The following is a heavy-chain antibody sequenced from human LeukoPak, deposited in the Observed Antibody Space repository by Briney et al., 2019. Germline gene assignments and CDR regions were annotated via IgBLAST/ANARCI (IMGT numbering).Heavy chain of an antibody. Sequence: GGSLRLSCAASGFTFSSYGMHWVRQAPGKGLEWVSSISGSGGTTYYADSVKGRFTISRDNSKNTLYLQMNSLRAEDTAVYYCAKIRDSSGLDYWGQGTLVTVSS. CDR1: GFTFSSYG. J-gene: IGHJ4*02. CDR3: AKIRDSSGLDY. D-gene: IGHD3-22*01. CDR2: ISGSGGTT. V-gene: IGHV3-23*01.